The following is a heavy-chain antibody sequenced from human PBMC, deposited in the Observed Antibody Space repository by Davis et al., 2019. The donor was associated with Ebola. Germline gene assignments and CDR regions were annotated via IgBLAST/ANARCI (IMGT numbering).Heavy chain of an antibody. D-gene: IGHD3-22*01. CDR1: GFTFSDYY. Sequence: GESLKISCAASGFTFSDYYMSWIRQAPGKGLEWVSYISSSGSTIYYADSVKGRFTISRDNAKNSLYLQMNSLRAEDTAVYYCARDYYDSSGYYVLGYWGQGTLVTVSS. J-gene: IGHJ4*02. CDR3: ARDYYDSSGYYVLGY. V-gene: IGHV3-11*01. CDR2: ISSSGSTI.